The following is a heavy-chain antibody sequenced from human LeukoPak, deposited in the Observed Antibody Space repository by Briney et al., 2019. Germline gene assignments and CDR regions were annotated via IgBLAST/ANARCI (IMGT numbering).Heavy chain of an antibody. D-gene: IGHD6-19*01. CDR1: GFTFSSYS. CDR2: IGSSSSSI. CDR3: ARERAEGFDY. J-gene: IGHJ4*02. V-gene: IGHV3-21*01. Sequence: GGSLRLSCAASGFTFSSYSMNWVRQAPGKGQEWVSSIGSSSSSIYYADSVKGRFTVSRDNAKNSLYLQMSSLRAEDTAVYYCARERAEGFDYWGQGTLVTVSS.